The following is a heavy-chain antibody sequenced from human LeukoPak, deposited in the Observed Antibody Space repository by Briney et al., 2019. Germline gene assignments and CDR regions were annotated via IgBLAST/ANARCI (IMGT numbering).Heavy chain of an antibody. CDR2: ISGSGGST. Sequence: GGSLRLSCAASGFTFSSYAMSWVRQAPGKGLEWVSAISGSGGSTYYADSVKGRFTISRDNSKNTLYLQMNSLRAEDTAVYYCAKANAQWLVRTYFDYWGQGTLVTVSS. J-gene: IGHJ4*02. V-gene: IGHV3-23*01. D-gene: IGHD6-19*01. CDR3: AKANAQWLVRTYFDY. CDR1: GFTFSSYA.